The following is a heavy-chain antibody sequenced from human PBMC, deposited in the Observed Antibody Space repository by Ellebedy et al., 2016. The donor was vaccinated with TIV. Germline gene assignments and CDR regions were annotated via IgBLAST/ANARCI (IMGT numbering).Heavy chain of an antibody. J-gene: IGHJ6*02. Sequence: PGGSLRLSCAASGFVFSTYGMHWVRQAPGKGLEWVAAIWYDGSKKDYADSVRGRFTISRDNSKNTLYLQMNSLRVEDTAVYYCARTFIQFESGMGVWGQGTTVTVSS. D-gene: IGHD5-24*01. CDR2: IWYDGSKK. V-gene: IGHV3-33*01. CDR1: GFVFSTYG. CDR3: ARTFIQFESGMGV.